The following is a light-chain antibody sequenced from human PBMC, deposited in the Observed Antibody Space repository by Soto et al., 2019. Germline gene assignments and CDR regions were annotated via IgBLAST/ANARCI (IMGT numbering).Light chain of an antibody. CDR2: GAS. CDR1: QAVSSNY. J-gene: IGKJ1*01. CDR3: QQYSDRTWT. Sequence: TQSPGTLSTPTGERATLSCRASQAVSSNYLAWYQQKPGQAPRLLISGASGRATGVPDRFSGSGSGTEFTLTSDILESEYFTVYCCQQYSDRTWTFGQGTKVDI. V-gene: IGKV3-20*01.